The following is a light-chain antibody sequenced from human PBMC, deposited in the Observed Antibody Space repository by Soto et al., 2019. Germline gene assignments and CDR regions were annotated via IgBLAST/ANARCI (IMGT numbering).Light chain of an antibody. CDR1: QSVSSY. V-gene: IGKV3D-15*01. J-gene: IGKJ1*01. Sequence: EIVMTQSPATLSVSPGARATFSCRDSQSVSSYFAWYQQKPGQAPRLLIYDASNRATGIPARFSGSGSGTDFTLTISSLQSEDFAVYYCQQYNNWPRTFGQGTKVDIK. CDR2: DAS. CDR3: QQYNNWPRT.